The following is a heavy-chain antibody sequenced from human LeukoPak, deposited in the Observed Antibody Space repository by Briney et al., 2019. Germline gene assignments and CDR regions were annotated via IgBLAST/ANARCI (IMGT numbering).Heavy chain of an antibody. Sequence: GGSLRLSCAASGFTFDDYAMHWVRQAPGKGLEWVSGISWNSGSIGYADSVKGRFTISRDNAKNSLYLQMNSLRAEDTALYYCAKDMGPNQWVLLDYYYYYGMDVWGQGTTVTVSS. J-gene: IGHJ6*02. CDR2: ISWNSGSI. D-gene: IGHD1-26*01. CDR3: AKDMGPNQWVLLDYYYYYGMDV. CDR1: GFTFDDYA. V-gene: IGHV3-9*01.